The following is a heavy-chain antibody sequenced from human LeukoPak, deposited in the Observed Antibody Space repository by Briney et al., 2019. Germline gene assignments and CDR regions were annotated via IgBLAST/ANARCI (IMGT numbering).Heavy chain of an antibody. Sequence: ASVKVSCKASGGTFSSYAISWVRQAPGQGLEWMGGIIPIFGTANYAQKFQGRATITADESTSTAYMELSSLRSEDTAVYYCARSERSLTLDYYYYGMDVWGQGTTVTVSS. CDR3: ARSERSLTLDYYYYGMDV. J-gene: IGHJ6*02. V-gene: IGHV1-69*13. CDR2: IIPIFGTA. CDR1: GGTFSSYA. D-gene: IGHD2-2*03.